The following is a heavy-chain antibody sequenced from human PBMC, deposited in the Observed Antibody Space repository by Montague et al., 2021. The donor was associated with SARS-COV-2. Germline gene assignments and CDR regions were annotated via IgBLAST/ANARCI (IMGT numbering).Heavy chain of an antibody. V-gene: IGHV4-39*02. D-gene: IGHD3-10*01. J-gene: IGHJ5*02. CDR1: AGSISTNSYY. CDR3: ARLWDFYGSGSYKNSWFDP. CDR2: ISYSGST. Sequence: SETLSLTCTVSAGSISTNSYYWAWIRQPPGKGLEWIGSISYSGSTYFNPSLESRLTMSIDTSKNHFSLKLSSVTAADTAVYYCARLWDFYGSGSYKNSWFDPWGQGTRDTVPS.